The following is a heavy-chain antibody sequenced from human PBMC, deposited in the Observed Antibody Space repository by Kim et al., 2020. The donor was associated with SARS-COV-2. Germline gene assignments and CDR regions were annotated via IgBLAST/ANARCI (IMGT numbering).Heavy chain of an antibody. CDR1: GYTFSNYG. D-gene: IGHD2-8*02. CDR3: ARDRWYMTSSPFGMDV. Sequence: ASVKVSCKASGYTFSNYGVSWVRQAPGQGLEWMGWISAGDTKYAQRFQGRLTMTTDTSTSTVYMELRSLRSDDTAVYYCARDRWYMTSSPFGMDVWGQGTTVTVSS. CDR2: ISAGDT. V-gene: IGHV1-18*01. J-gene: IGHJ6*02.